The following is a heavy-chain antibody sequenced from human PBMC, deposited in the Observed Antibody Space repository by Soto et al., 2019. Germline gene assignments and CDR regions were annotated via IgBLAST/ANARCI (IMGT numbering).Heavy chain of an antibody. Sequence: QVQLVQSGAEVKKPGASVKVSCKASGYTFTGYYMHWVRQAPGQGLEWMGWINPNSGGTNYAQKFQGRVTMTRDTSSSTAYRELSRLRSDDTAVYYCARVVGVGGSERLGMDVWGQGTTVTVSS. V-gene: IGHV1-2*02. J-gene: IGHJ6*02. CDR2: INPNSGGT. CDR3: ARVVGVGGSERLGMDV. CDR1: GYTFTGYY. D-gene: IGHD1-26*01.